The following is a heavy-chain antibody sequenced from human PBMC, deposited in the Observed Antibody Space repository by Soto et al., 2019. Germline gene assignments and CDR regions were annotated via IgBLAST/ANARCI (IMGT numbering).Heavy chain of an antibody. J-gene: IGHJ4*02. D-gene: IGHD1-7*01. CDR3: ARINWNYDDEYYFDY. CDR2: IYYSGST. CDR1: GGSISSSSYY. Sequence: TSETLSRTCTVSGGSISSSSYYWGWIRQPPGKGLEWIGSIYYSGSTYYNPSLKSRVTISVDTSKNQFSLKLSSVTAADTAVYYCARINWNYDDEYYFDYWGQGTLVTVSS. V-gene: IGHV4-39*01.